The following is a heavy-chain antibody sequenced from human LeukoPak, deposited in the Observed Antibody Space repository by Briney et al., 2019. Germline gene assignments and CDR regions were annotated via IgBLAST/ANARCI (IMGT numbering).Heavy chain of an antibody. V-gene: IGHV4-34*01. CDR1: GGSFSGYY. CDR3: ARGRGHSSGFRLYYYYGMDV. J-gene: IGHJ6*02. CDR2: INHSGST. D-gene: IGHD6-19*01. Sequence: SETLSLTCAVYGGSFSGYYWSWIRQPPGKGLEWIGEINHSGSTNYNPSLKSRVTISVDTSKNQFSLKLGSVTAADTAVYYCARGRGHSSGFRLYYYYGMDVWGQGTTVTVSS.